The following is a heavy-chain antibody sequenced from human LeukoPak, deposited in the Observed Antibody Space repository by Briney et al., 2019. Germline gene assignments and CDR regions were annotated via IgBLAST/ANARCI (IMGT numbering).Heavy chain of an antibody. CDR3: ARRRAQGVFDY. CDR1: GGSISSYY. J-gene: IGHJ4*02. Sequence: SETLSLTCTVSGGSISSYYWSWIRQPPGKGLEWIGYIYYSGSTNYNPSLKSRVTISVDTSKNQFSLKLSSVTAADTAVYYCARRRAQGVFDYWGQGTLVTVSS. V-gene: IGHV4-59*08. CDR2: IYYSGST.